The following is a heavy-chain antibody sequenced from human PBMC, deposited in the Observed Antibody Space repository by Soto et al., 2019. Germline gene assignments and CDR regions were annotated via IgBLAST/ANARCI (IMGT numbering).Heavy chain of an antibody. V-gene: IGHV1-8*01. J-gene: IGHJ5*02. CDR2: MNPNSGNT. CDR3: ARTLFGAVAGT. Sequence: QVQLVQSGAEVKKPGASVKVSCKTSGYTFTSYDIHWVRQATGQGPEWMGWMNPNSGNTVYAQKFQGRITMTRNTSMSTAYMELSSLRPEDTAVYYCARTLFGAVAGTWGQGTPVTVSS. D-gene: IGHD6-19*01. CDR1: GYTFTSYD.